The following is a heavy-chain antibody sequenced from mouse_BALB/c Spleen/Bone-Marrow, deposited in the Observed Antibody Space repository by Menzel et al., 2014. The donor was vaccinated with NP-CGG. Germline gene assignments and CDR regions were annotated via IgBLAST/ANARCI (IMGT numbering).Heavy chain of an antibody. V-gene: IGHV1S22*01. Sequence: LQQPGSELVRPGASVKLSCKASGYTFTSYLFHWVKQRPGQGLEWIGNIYPGSGSTNYDEKFKSKATLTVDTSSSTAYMQLSSLTSEDSAVYYCTRTYGNYPAWFAYWGQGTLVTVSA. J-gene: IGHJ3*01. CDR3: TRTYGNYPAWFAY. CDR1: GYTFTSYL. CDR2: IYPGSGST. D-gene: IGHD2-1*01.